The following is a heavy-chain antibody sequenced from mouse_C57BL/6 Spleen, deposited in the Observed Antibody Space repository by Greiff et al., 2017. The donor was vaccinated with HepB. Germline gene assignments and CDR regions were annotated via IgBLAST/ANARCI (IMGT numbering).Heavy chain of an antibody. CDR3: ARSDTTVVAPFDY. J-gene: IGHJ2*01. Sequence: VKLQESGAELARPGASVKLSCKASGYTFTSYGISWVKQRTGQGLEWIGEIYPRSGNTYYNEKFKGKATLTADKSSSTAYMELRSLTSEDSAVYFCARSDTTVVAPFDYWGQGTTLTVSS. CDR1: GYTFTSYG. CDR2: IYPRSGNT. D-gene: IGHD1-1*01. V-gene: IGHV1-81*01.